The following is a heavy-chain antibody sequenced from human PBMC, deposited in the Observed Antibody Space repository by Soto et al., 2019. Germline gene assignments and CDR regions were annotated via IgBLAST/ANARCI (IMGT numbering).Heavy chain of an antibody. V-gene: IGHV4-61*01. D-gene: IGHD4-17*01. CDR1: GDSISSGYY. Sequence: SETLSLTCAVSGDSISSGYYWAWIRQPPGKGLEWIGYVYYSGTTNYNPSLKSRVTISVDLSKNQFSLRLSSVTTADTALYYCARTTAVPNTLRSRYFFDYWGQGTLVTVSS. CDR2: VYYSGTT. J-gene: IGHJ4*02. CDR3: ARTTAVPNTLRSRYFFDY.